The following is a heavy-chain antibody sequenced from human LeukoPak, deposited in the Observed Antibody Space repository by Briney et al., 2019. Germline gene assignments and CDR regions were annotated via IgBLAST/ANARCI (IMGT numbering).Heavy chain of an antibody. V-gene: IGHV3-48*04. D-gene: IGHD3-10*02. J-gene: IGHJ6*04. CDR2: ISSSGSTI. CDR1: GFTFSSYI. CDR3: AELGITMIGGV. Sequence: PSGGSLRLSCAASGFTFSSYIMNWVRQAPGRGLEWVSYISSSGSTIYYADSVKGRFTISRDNAKNSLYLQMNSLRAEDTAVYYCAELGITMIGGVWGKGTTVTISS.